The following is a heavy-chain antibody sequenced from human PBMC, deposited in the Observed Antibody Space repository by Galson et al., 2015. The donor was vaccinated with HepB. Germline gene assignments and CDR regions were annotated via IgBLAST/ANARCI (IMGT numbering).Heavy chain of an antibody. CDR2: IYYNGET. CDR1: GGSINGYY. CDR3: ARRIVSIRRVGPDNWLDP. V-gene: IGHV4-59*01. D-gene: IGHD5/OR15-5a*01. J-gene: IGHJ5*02. Sequence: SETLSLTCTVSGGSINGYYWNWIRQSPGKGLEWIAYIYYNGETHYNPSLKSRVTISVDTSKNLFSLKLNSVTAADTAVYYCARRIVSIRRVGPDNWLDPWGQGILVTVSS.